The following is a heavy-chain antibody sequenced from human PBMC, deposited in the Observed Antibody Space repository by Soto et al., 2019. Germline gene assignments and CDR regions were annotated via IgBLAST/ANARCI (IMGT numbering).Heavy chain of an antibody. CDR3: ATGPYSSSWYAFDY. J-gene: IGHJ4*02. CDR1: GFTFSSYG. CDR2: ISYDGSNK. D-gene: IGHD6-13*01. V-gene: IGHV3-30*03. Sequence: HPGGSLRLSCAASGFTFSSYGMHWVRQAPGKGLEWVAVISYDGSNKYYADSVKGRFTISRDNSKNTLYLQMNSLRAEDTAVYYCATGPYSSSWYAFDYWGQGTLVTVSS.